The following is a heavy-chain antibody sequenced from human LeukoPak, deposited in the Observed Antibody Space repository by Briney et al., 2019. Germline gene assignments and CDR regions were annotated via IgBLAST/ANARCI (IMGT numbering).Heavy chain of an antibody. V-gene: IGHV1-2*02. D-gene: IGHD6-19*01. CDR1: GYTFTGYY. Sequence: ASVKVSCKASGYTFTGYYMHWVRQAPGQGLEWMGWINPNSGGTNYAQKFQGRVTMTRDTSISTAYMELSRLRSDDTAVYYCARVSGRGYSSGWLDYWGQGTLVIVSS. J-gene: IGHJ4*02. CDR2: INPNSGGT. CDR3: ARVSGRGYSSGWLDY.